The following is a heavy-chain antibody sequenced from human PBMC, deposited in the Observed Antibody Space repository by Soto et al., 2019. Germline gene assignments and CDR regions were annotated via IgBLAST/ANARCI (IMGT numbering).Heavy chain of an antibody. CDR3: ARIASAGRGWDV. J-gene: IGHJ6*02. D-gene: IGHD6-13*01. CDR2: IKQDGSEK. CDR1: GFTFSSYW. Sequence: EVQLVESGGGLVQPGGSLRLSCAASGFTFSSYWMSWVRQAPVKGLEWVVNIKQDGSEKNYVDFMEGRFTISRDNAENSPYLQMNSLRAEDTAVYYCARIASAGRGWDVWGQGTTVVVS. V-gene: IGHV3-7*01.